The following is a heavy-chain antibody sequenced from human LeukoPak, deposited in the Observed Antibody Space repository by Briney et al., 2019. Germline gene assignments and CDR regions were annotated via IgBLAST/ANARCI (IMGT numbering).Heavy chain of an antibody. J-gene: IGHJ4*02. CDR1: GGSISSYY. CDR2: IYYSGST. CDR3: ASPMVRGWSYDY. D-gene: IGHD3-10*01. Sequence: SETLSLTCTVSGGSISSYYWSWIRQPPGKGLEWIGYIYYSGSTNYNPSLKSRVTISVDTSKNQFSLKLSSVTAADTAVYYCASPMVRGWSYDYWGQGTLVTVSS. V-gene: IGHV4-59*08.